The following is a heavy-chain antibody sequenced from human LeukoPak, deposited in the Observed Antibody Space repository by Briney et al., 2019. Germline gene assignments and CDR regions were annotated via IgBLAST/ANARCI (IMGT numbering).Heavy chain of an antibody. CDR1: GGSISSSSYY. CDR3: ARTANYYYSYMDV. J-gene: IGHJ6*03. V-gene: IGHV4-39*07. CDR2: IYYRGST. Sequence: SETLSLTCTVSGGSISSSSYYWGWIRQPPGKGLEWIGSIYYRGSTYYNPSLKSRVTISVDTSKNQFSLKLSSVTAADTAVYYCARTANYYYSYMDVWGKGTTVTVSS.